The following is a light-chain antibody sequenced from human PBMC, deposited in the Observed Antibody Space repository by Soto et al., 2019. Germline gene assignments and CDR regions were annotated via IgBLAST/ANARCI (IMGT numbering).Light chain of an antibody. CDR3: QQSYSTPLT. CDR2: AAS. Sequence: DIQMTQSPSSLSASVGDRVTITCRASQSISSYLNWYQQKPGKAPKLLIYAASRLQSGVPSRFSGSGSGTDFTLTISSLQPEDFATYYCQQSYSTPLTFGGGTQVEIK. V-gene: IGKV1-39*01. CDR1: QSISSY. J-gene: IGKJ4*01.